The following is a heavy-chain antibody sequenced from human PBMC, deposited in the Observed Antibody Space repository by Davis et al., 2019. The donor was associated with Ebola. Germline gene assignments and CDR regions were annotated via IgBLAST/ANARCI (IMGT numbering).Heavy chain of an antibody. V-gene: IGHV3-23*01. J-gene: IGHJ4*02. Sequence: GGSLRLSCAASGFTFSSYAMSWVRQAPGKGLEWVSAISGSGGSTYYAGSVKGRFTISRDNSKSTLYLQMNSLRAEDTAVYYCAKGPTMIAAASFDYWGQGTLVTVSS. D-gene: IGHD6-13*01. CDR2: ISGSGGST. CDR1: GFTFSSYA. CDR3: AKGPTMIAAASFDY.